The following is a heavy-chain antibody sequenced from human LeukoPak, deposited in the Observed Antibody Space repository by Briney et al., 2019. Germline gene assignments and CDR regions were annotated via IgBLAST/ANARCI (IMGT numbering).Heavy chain of an antibody. CDR2: IKQDGSEK. V-gene: IGHV3-7*04. CDR1: GFTFSNYW. J-gene: IGHJ5*02. CDR3: ARDLRGNWFDP. Sequence: GGSLRLSCAASGFTFSNYWMSWVRQAPGKGLEWVANIKQDGSEKYYVDSVKGRFTISRDNAKNSLHLQMNSLRAEDTAAYYCARDLRGNWFDPWGQGTLVTVSS.